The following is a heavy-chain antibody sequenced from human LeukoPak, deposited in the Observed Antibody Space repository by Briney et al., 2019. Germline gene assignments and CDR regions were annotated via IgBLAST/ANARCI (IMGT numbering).Heavy chain of an antibody. J-gene: IGHJ3*02. CDR1: RFIFSSYA. Sequence: GGSLRLSCAASRFIFSSYAMHWVRQAPGKGLEWVAVLPYDGSDKYYADSVKGRFTISRDNSRNTLYLQMNSLRTEDTAMYYCARGGSSWDFAFDIWGQGTMVTVSS. CDR3: ARGGSSWDFAFDI. CDR2: LPYDGSDK. D-gene: IGHD6-13*01. V-gene: IGHV3-30*04.